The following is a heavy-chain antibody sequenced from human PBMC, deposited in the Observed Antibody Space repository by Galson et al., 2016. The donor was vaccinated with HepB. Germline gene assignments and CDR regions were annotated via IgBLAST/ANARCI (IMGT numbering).Heavy chain of an antibody. CDR1: GFTFSRPW. V-gene: IGHV3-7*01. CDR3: ASAPAATESDY. J-gene: IGHJ4*02. D-gene: IGHD6-25*01. CDR2: IKQDGSDK. Sequence: SLRLSCAASGFTFSRPWMSWVRQAPGKGLEWVANIKQDGSDKYYVDSVKGRFTISRDSAKNSLYLQMDSLRAEDTAMYYCASAPAATESDYWGQGTLVTVSP.